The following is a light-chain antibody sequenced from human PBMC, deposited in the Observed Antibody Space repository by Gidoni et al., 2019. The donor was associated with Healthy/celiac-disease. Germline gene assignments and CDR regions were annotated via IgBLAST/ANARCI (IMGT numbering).Light chain of an antibody. CDR2: GAS. CDR3: QQYGSSLPYT. CDR1: QSVSSSY. Sequence: EIVLTQSPGTLSLSPGERATLSCRASQSVSSSYLAWYQQKPGQAPRLLIYGASSGATGIPDRFSGSGSGTDFTLTISRLEPEDFAVYYCQQYGSSLPYTFXQXTKLXIK. J-gene: IGKJ2*01. V-gene: IGKV3-20*01.